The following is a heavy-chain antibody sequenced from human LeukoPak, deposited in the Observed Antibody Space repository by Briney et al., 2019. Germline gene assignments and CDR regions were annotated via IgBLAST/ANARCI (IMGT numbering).Heavy chain of an antibody. Sequence: PGRSLRLSCAASGFTFSSYCMSWVRQAPGKGLEWVANIKQDGSQKYYVDSVKGRFTISRDNAKSLLYLQMNSLRPEDTAVYYCARDWAGSAWLTRALEYWGQGILVTVSS. CDR2: IKQDGSQK. J-gene: IGHJ4*02. CDR3: ARDWAGSAWLTRALEY. V-gene: IGHV3-7*01. D-gene: IGHD6-19*01. CDR1: GFTFSSYC.